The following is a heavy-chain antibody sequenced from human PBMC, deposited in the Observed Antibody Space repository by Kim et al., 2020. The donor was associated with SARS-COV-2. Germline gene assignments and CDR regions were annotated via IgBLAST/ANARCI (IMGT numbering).Heavy chain of an antibody. V-gene: IGHV3-11*01. D-gene: IGHD6-19*01. CDR3: ARVASGSTAWYYFDY. Sequence: DCVQGRITISRHNAKNSLYLKMNSLGAEDTAVYYCARVASGSTAWYYFDYWGQGTLVTVSS. J-gene: IGHJ4*02.